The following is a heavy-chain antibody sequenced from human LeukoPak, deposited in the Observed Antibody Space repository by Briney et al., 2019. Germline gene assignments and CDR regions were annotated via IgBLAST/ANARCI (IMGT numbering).Heavy chain of an antibody. CDR2: IYYSGST. CDR1: GGSISSYY. V-gene: IGHV4-59*01. Sequence: SETLSLTCTVSGGSISSYYWSWLRQPPGKGLEWIGYIYYSGSTNYNPSLKSRVTISVDTSKNQFSLKLSSVTAADTAVYYCARYGVDCSGGSCYSALFDPWGQGTLVTVSS. CDR3: ARYGVDCSGGSCYSALFDP. D-gene: IGHD2-15*01. J-gene: IGHJ5*02.